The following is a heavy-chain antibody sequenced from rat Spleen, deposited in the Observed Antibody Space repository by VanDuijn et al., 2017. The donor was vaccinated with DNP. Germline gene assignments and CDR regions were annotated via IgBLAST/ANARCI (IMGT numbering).Heavy chain of an antibody. J-gene: IGHJ1*01. V-gene: IGHV3-1*01. Sequence: EVQLQESGPGLVKPSQSLSLTCSVTSYSITSNYWGWIRKFPRNKMEWMGYISYSGYTGYNPSLKSRISIARDTSKNQFFLQLNSVTTEYTATYYCARGLNYGGYNYYWYFDFWGLGIMVTVSS. D-gene: IGHD1-11*01. CDR3: ARGLNYGGYNYYWYFDF. CDR2: ISYSGYT. CDR1: SYSITSNY.